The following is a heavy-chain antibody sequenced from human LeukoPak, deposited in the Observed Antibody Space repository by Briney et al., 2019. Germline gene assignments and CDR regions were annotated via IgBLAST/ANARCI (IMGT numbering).Heavy chain of an antibody. Sequence: SETLSLTCTVSGGSIRSSYYYWSWIRQPPGKGLEWIGYIYYSGSTNYNPSLKSRVTISVDTSKNQFSLKLSSVTAADTAVYYCARDVRYCSGGSCYSGDYYYYGMDVWGQGTTVTVSS. J-gene: IGHJ6*02. CDR3: ARDVRYCSGGSCYSGDYYYYGMDV. CDR1: GGSIRSSYYY. CDR2: IYYSGST. D-gene: IGHD2-15*01. V-gene: IGHV4-61*01.